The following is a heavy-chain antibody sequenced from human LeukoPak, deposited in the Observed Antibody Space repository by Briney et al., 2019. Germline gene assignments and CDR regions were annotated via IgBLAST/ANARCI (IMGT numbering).Heavy chain of an antibody. CDR2: ISGSGGST. V-gene: IGHV3-23*01. Sequence: GGSLRLSCAASGFTFSSYAMSWVRQAPGKGLEWVSAISGSGGSTYYAGSVKGRFTISRDNSKNTLYLQMNSLRAEDTAVYYCAKWKYSNPGIDDYWGQGTLVTVSS. D-gene: IGHD6-13*01. J-gene: IGHJ4*02. CDR1: GFTFSSYA. CDR3: AKWKYSNPGIDDY.